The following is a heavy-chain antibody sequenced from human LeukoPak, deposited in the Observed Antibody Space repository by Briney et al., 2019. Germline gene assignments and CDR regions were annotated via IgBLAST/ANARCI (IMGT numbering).Heavy chain of an antibody. CDR1: GVSISSSSYY. V-gene: IGHV4-30-4*01. Sequence: ASETLSLTCTVSGVSISSSSYYWSWIRQPPGKGLEWIGYIYYSGSTYYNPSLKSRVTISVDTSKNQFSLKLSSVTAADTAVYYCARVTVKNDAFDIWGQGTMVTVSS. CDR2: IYYSGST. CDR3: ARVTVKNDAFDI. J-gene: IGHJ3*02.